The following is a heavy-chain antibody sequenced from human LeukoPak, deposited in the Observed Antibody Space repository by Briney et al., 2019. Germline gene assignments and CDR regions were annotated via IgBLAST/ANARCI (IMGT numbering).Heavy chain of an antibody. V-gene: IGHV3-23*01. CDR1: GFTFSSYA. J-gene: IGHJ3*02. CDR3: AKDYYYDSSGYPGGAFDI. Sequence: GGSLTLSCAASGFTFSSYAMSWVRQAPGKGLEWVSVISGSGGSTYYADSVKGRFTISRDNSKNTLYLQMNSLRAEDTAVYYCAKDYYYDSSGYPGGAFDIWGQGTMVTVSS. CDR2: ISGSGGST. D-gene: IGHD3-22*01.